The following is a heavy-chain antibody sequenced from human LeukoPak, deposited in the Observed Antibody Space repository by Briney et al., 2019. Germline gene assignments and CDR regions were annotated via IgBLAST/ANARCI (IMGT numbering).Heavy chain of an antibody. CDR3: AKDPHPRKIVVVPAAAGY. Sequence: ASVKVSCKASGYTFTSYDINWVRQATGQGLEWMGWMNPNSGNTGYAQKFQGRVTMTRNTSISTAYMELSSLRSEDTAVYYCAKDPHPRKIVVVPAAAGYWGQGTLVTVSS. CDR2: MNPNSGNT. D-gene: IGHD2-2*01. V-gene: IGHV1-8*01. CDR1: GYTFTSYD. J-gene: IGHJ4*02.